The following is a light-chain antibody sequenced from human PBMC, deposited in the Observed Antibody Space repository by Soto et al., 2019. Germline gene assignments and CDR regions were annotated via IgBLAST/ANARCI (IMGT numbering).Light chain of an antibody. CDR2: AAF. V-gene: IGKV1-39*01. J-gene: IGKJ2*01. CDR1: QSISSY. CDR3: QQSYNTPYT. Sequence: DIQMTQSPSSLSASVGDRVTITCRASQSISSYLNWYQQKPGKAPKLLIYAAFSLQSGVPSRFSGSGSETDFTLTISSLQPEDFARYYCQQSYNTPYTFGQGTKLEIK.